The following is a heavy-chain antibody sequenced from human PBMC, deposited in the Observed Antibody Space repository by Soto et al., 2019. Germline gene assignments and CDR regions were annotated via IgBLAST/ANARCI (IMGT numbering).Heavy chain of an antibody. CDR1: GGTFSSYA. CDR3: AYSNFVRGVIIPTGWYFDC. CDR2: IIPIFGTA. J-gene: IGHJ4*02. V-gene: IGHV1-69*01. D-gene: IGHD3-10*01. Sequence: QVQLVQSGAEVKKPGSSVKVSCKASGGTFSSYAISWVRQAPGQGLEWMGGIIPIFGTANYAQKFQGRVTITADESTSTAYMELSSLRSEDTAEYYGAYSNFVRGVIIPTGWYFDCWGQGTLVTVSS.